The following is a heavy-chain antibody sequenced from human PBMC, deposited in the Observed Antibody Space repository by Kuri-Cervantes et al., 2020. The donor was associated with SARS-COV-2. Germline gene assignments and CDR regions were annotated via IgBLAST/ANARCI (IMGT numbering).Heavy chain of an antibody. V-gene: IGHV1-58*01. CDR3: ARGWNKRGPFDY. CDR2: IIVGSDNT. J-gene: IGHJ4*02. Sequence: SVKVSCKPSGFTFTRSAVQWVRQARGQRLEWIGWIIVGSDNTNYAQEFQERLTITRDMSTSTVYMELSSLRSEDTAVYYCARGWNKRGPFDYWGQGTLVTVSS. D-gene: IGHD1/OR15-1a*01. CDR1: GFTFTRSA.